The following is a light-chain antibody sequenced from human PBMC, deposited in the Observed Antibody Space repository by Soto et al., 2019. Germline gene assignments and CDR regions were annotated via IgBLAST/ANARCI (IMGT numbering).Light chain of an antibody. CDR2: INSDGRH. J-gene: IGLJ2*01. CDR1: SGHSSYA. Sequence: QSVLTQSPSASASLGASVKLTCTLSSGHSSYAIAWHQQQPEKGPRYLMKINSDGRHSKGDGIPDRLSDSSSGAERYLTISSLQSEDEADYYCQTWGTGIQGVFGGGTKLTVL. CDR3: QTWGTGIQGV. V-gene: IGLV4-69*01.